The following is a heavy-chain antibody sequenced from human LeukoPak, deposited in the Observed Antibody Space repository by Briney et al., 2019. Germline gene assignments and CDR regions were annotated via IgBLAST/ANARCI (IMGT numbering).Heavy chain of an antibody. J-gene: IGHJ4*02. CDR3: ARDRYSSSWYIR. CDR1: GYTFTGYY. Sequence: ASVKVSCKASGYTFTGYYMHWVRQAPGQGLEWMGWINPNSGGTNYAQKFQGRVTMTRDTSISTAHMELSRLRSDDTAVYYCARDRYSSSWYIRWGQGTLVTVSS. CDR2: INPNSGGT. V-gene: IGHV1-2*02. D-gene: IGHD6-13*01.